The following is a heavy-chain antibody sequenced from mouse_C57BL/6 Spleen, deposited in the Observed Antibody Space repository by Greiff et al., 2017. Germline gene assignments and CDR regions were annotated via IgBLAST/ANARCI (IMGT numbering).Heavy chain of an antibody. D-gene: IGHD2-4*01. J-gene: IGHJ2*01. CDR1: GYTFTSYW. CDR2: IDPSDSYT. Sequence: VQLQQPGAELVMPGASVKLSCKASGYTFTSYWMHWVKQRPGQGLEWIGEIDPSDSYTTYNKQFKGKSTLTVDKSSSTAYLQLSSLTSEASAVYDCSRGSYYDNGFDYWGQGTTLTVSA. CDR3: SRGSYYDNGFDY. V-gene: IGHV1-69*01.